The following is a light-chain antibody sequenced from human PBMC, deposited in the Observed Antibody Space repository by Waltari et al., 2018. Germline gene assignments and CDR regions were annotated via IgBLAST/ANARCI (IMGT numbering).Light chain of an antibody. CDR3: QQRSTWPSLT. J-gene: IGKJ4*01. CDR2: DAS. CDR1: QSVSRH. Sequence: EIVLTQSPATLSLSPGERATLSCRASQSVSRHLAWYQQKPGQAPRLLIYDASNRAPGIPLRFSGSGSGTDFTLTISSLEPEDVAVYYCQQRSTWPSLTFGGGTKVEIK. V-gene: IGKV3-11*01.